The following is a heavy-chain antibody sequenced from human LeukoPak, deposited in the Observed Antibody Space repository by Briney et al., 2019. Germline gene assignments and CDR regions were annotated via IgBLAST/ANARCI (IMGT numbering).Heavy chain of an antibody. CDR1: GGSISSGGYY. D-gene: IGHD2-15*01. V-gene: IGHV4-31*03. CDR2: IYYSGST. CDR3: ARNHLFDCSGGSCYGCWFDP. J-gene: IGHJ5*02. Sequence: PSETLSLTCTVSGGSISSGGYYWSWIRQHPGKGLEWIGYIYYSGSTYYNPSLKSRVTISVDTSKNQFSLKLSSVTAAATAVYYCARNHLFDCSGGSCYGCWFDPWGQGTLVTVSS.